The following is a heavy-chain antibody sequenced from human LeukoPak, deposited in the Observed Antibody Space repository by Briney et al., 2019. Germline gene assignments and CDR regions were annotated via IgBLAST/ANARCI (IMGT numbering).Heavy chain of an antibody. CDR1: GFTFSSYS. J-gene: IGHJ3*02. D-gene: IGHD3-10*01. Sequence: GGSLRLSCAASGFTFSSYSMNWVRQAPGKGLEWVSSISSSSSSYIYYADSVKGRFTISRDNAKNSLYLQMNSLRAEDTAVYYCARALLLWFGESNAFDIWGQGTMVTVSS. CDR2: ISSSSSSYI. CDR3: ARALLLWFGESNAFDI. V-gene: IGHV3-21*01.